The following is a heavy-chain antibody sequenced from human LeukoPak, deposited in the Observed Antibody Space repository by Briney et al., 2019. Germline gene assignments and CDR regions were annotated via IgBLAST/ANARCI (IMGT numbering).Heavy chain of an antibody. V-gene: IGHV3-23*01. CDR2: ITGSGAST. CDR1: GFTFSSYW. Sequence: GGSLRLSCAASGFTFSSYWMHWVRQAPGKGLEWVSSITGSGASTNYADSVKGRFTISRDNSKNTLYLQMNSLRAEDTALYYCAKAFKYSSGSNYVTFDYWGQGTLVTVSS. D-gene: IGHD3-10*01. CDR3: AKAFKYSSGSNYVTFDY. J-gene: IGHJ4*02.